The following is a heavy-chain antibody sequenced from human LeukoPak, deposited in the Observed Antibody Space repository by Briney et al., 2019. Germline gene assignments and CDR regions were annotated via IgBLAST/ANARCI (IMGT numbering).Heavy chain of an antibody. CDR2: MNPNSGNT. J-gene: IGHJ4*02. Sequence: ASVKVSCKASGYTFTNYAINWVRQATGQGLEWMGWMNPNSGNTGYPQKFQDRATMTRDTSISTAYMELSSLRSEDTAVYYCARVYGPIDYWGQGTLVTVSS. CDR3: ARVYGPIDY. V-gene: IGHV1-8*01. D-gene: IGHD2-8*01. CDR1: GYTFTNYA.